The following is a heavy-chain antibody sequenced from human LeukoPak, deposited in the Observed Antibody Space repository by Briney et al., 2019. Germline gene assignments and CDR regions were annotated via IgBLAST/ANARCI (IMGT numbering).Heavy chain of an antibody. CDR3: AKDMDCSSINCHSTNYFHY. V-gene: IGHV3-30*18. J-gene: IGHJ4*02. CDR2: ISYDGSNE. CDR1: GFTFNNYG. D-gene: IGHD2-2*01. Sequence: GRSLRLSCVASGFTFNNYGMHWVRQAPGKGLEWVAVISYDGSNEYYGDSVKGRFTISRENSENTLYLQMNSLGAEDTAVYYCAKDMDCSSINCHSTNYFHYWGQGTPVTVSS.